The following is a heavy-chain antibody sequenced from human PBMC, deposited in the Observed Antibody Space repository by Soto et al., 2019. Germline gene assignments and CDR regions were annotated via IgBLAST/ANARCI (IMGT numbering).Heavy chain of an antibody. CDR1: GFTFSSYG. D-gene: IGHD6-13*01. CDR2: ISYDGSNK. J-gene: IGHJ6*03. V-gene: IGHV3-30*18. Sequence: GGSLRLSCAASGFTFSSYGMHWVRQAPGKGLEWVAVISYDGSNKYYADSVKGRFTISRDNSKNTLYLQMNSLRAEDTAVYYCAKDLSSRSSRNDYYYYMDVWGKGTTVTVSS. CDR3: AKDLSSRSSRNDYYYYMDV.